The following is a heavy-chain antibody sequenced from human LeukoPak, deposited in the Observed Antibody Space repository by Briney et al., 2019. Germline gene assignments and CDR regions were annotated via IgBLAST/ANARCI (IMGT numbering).Heavy chain of an antibody. CDR1: GGSISSYY. D-gene: IGHD5-12*01. V-gene: IGHV4-59*01. J-gene: IGHJ4*02. CDR2: IYHSGST. CDR3: SSDRYSGNGYFDY. Sequence: KSSETLSLTCTVSGGSISSYYWSWIRQPPGKGLEWIGYIYHSGSTNCNPSLKSRVTISVDTSKNLLSLRLSSVTAADTAVYCCSSDRYSGNGYFDYWGQGILVTVSS.